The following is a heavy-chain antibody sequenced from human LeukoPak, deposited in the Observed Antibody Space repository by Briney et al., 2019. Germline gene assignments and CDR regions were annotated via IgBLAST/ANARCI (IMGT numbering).Heavy chain of an antibody. CDR2: ISYDGTSK. D-gene: IGHD3-10*01. CDR3: AKDKSHGSGSLDGMDV. V-gene: IGHV3-30*18. CDR1: GFIFSNYG. Sequence: GSLRLPCAASGFIFSNYGIHWVRQAPGKGLEWVGLISYDGTSKYYADSVKGRFTISRDNSNNTIYLQMNSLGGEDTAEYYCAKDKSHGSGSLDGMDVWGQGTTVTVSS. J-gene: IGHJ6*02.